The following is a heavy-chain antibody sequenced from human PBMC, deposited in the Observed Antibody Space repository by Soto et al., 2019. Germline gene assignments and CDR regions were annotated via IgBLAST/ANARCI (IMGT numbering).Heavy chain of an antibody. J-gene: IGHJ4*02. V-gene: IGHV3-23*01. D-gene: IGHD3-10*01. CDR1: GFTFSSYA. Sequence: GSLRLSCAASGFTFSSYAMSWVRQAPGKGLEWVSAISGSGGSTYYADSVKGRFTISRDNSKNTLYLQMNSLRAEDTAVYYCANELYGSGSYYNPLWYWGQGTLVTVSS. CDR2: ISGSGGST. CDR3: ANELYGSGSYYNPLWY.